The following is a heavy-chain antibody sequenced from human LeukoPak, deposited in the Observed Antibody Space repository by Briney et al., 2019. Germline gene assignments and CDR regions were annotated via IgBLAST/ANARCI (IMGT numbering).Heavy chain of an antibody. CDR1: GFIFSNYV. V-gene: IGHV3-23*01. CDR2: ITGSGSNT. D-gene: IGHD4-17*01. J-gene: IGHJ5*02. CDR3: AKDPNYGS. Sequence: GGSLRLSCAASGFIFSNYVMSWVRQAPGKGLEWVSAITGSGSNTYYADSVKGRFTISRDNSKSTLYLLMNSLRAEDTAAYYCAKDPNYGSWGQGTLVTVSS.